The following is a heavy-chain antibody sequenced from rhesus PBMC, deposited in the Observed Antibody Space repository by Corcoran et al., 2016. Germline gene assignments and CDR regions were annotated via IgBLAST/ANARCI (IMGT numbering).Heavy chain of an antibody. CDR2: IYGGSGST. V-gene: IGHV4-127*01. CDR3: ARDKTTVTTHACEF. Sequence: QVQLQESGPGLVTPSATLSLTCAVSGYAIRRGYGWGLIRRHPGGGREWIGQIYGGSGSTYYNPSLKSRVTGAKDTSKNQFSLKLSSVTAADTAVYHCARDKTTVTTHACEFWGQGLRVTVSS. D-gene: IGHD4-35*01. CDR1: GYAIRRGYG. J-gene: IGHJ3*01.